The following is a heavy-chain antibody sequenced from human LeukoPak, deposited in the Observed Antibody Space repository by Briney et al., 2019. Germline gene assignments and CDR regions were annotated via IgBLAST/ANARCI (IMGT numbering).Heavy chain of an antibody. V-gene: IGHV3-23*01. CDR2: ISGSGGST. D-gene: IGHD4-17*01. CDR3: AKGPLDYGDYWFDP. CDR1: GFTFSSYA. Sequence: GGSLRLSCAASGFTFSSYAMSLVRQAPGKGLEWVSAISGSGGSTYYADSVKGRFTISRDNSKNTLYLQMNSLRAEDTAVYYCAKGPLDYGDYWFDPWGQGTLVTVSS. J-gene: IGHJ5*02.